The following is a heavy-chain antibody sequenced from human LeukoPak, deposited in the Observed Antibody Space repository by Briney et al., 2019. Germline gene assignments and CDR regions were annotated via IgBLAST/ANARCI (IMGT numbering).Heavy chain of an antibody. CDR1: GGSISSGSYY. V-gene: IGHV4-61*02. D-gene: IGHD3-22*01. CDR3: ARDRLAYYYDSSGYYPQGKVDY. Sequence: SETLSLTCTVSGGSISSGSYYWSWIRQPAGKGLEWIGRIYTSGSTNYNPSLKSRVTISVDTSKNQFSLKLSSVTAADTAVYYCARDRLAYYYDSSGYYPQGKVDYWGQGTLVTVSS. J-gene: IGHJ4*02. CDR2: IYTSGST.